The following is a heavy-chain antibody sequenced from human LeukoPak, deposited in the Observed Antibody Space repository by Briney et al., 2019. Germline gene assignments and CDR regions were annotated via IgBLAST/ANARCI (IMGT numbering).Heavy chain of an antibody. V-gene: IGHV4-59*12. J-gene: IGHJ4*02. CDR2: IYYSGST. CDR1: GGSISSYY. CDR3: ASDPWRDY. Sequence: SETLSLTCTVPGGSISSYYCSWIRPPPGKGLEWIGYIYYSGSTNYNPSLKSRVTISVETSKHEFSLTLSSVTAADTAVYYCASDPWRDYWGQGTLVTVSS.